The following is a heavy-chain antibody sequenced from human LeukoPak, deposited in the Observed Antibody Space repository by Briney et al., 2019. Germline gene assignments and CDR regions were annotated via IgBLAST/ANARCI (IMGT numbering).Heavy chain of an antibody. CDR3: SRNPYYDFCCFDY. D-gene: IGHD3-3*01. Sequence: GGSLRLSCTASGFTFGDYSMSWFRQAPGKGLEWVGFIRSKAYGGTIQYAASVRGRFTISKDDSKSIAYLQMDSLKTEDTAMYYCSRNPYYDFCCFDYWGQGTLVTVPS. CDR1: GFTFGDYS. CDR2: IRSKAYGGTI. J-gene: IGHJ4*02. V-gene: IGHV3-49*03.